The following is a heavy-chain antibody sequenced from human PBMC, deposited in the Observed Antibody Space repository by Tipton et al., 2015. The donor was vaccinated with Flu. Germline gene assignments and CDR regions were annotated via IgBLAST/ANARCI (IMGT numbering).Heavy chain of an antibody. J-gene: IGHJ4*02. Sequence: TLSLTCTVSGGSISSGGYYWSWIRQHPGKGLEWIGYIYYSGSTYYNPSLKSRVTMSVDTSKNQFSLKMSSVTAADTAVYYCATFSVRGESDYWGQGTLVTVSS. CDR1: GGSISSGGYY. V-gene: IGHV4-31*03. D-gene: IGHD3-10*01. CDR2: IYYSGST. CDR3: ATFSVRGESDY.